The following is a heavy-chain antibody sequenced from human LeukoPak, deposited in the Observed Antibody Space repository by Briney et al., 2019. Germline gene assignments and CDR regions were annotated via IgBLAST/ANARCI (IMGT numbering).Heavy chain of an antibody. Sequence: GGSLRLSCAASGFTYSSYGMSWVRQAPGKGLEWVSAISGSGGSTYYADSMKGRFTISRDNSKNTLYLQMNSLRAEDTAVYYCAKRSGSYLLGVFDYWGQGTLVTVSS. CDR2: ISGSGGST. CDR1: GFTYSSYG. CDR3: AKRSGSYLLGVFDY. J-gene: IGHJ4*02. V-gene: IGHV3-23*01. D-gene: IGHD1-26*01.